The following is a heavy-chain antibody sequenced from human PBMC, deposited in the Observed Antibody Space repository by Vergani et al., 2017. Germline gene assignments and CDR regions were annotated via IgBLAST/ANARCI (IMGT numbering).Heavy chain of an antibody. CDR2: IYYSGST. J-gene: IGHJ6*03. D-gene: IGHD6-19*01. CDR1: GGSISSYY. CDR3: AIGALIAVAGTPYYYYYYMDV. V-gene: IGHV4-59*01. Sequence: QVQLQESGPGLVKPSETLSLTCTVSGGSISSYYWSWIRQPPGKGLEWIGYIYYSGSTNYNPSLKSRVTISVDTSKNQFSLKLSSVTAADTAVYYCAIGALIAVAGTPYYYYYYMDVWGKGTTVTVSS.